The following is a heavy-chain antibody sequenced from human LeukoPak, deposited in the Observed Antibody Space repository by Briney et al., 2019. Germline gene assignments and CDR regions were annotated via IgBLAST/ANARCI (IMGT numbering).Heavy chain of an antibody. CDR3: ARGDYFDSSGTFDY. V-gene: IGHV3-11*04. CDR1: GFTFSDHY. D-gene: IGHD3-22*01. J-gene: IGHJ4*02. Sequence: PGGSLRLSCAGSGFTFSDHYMSWIRQAPGKGLEWISYISSSGGTIYYVDSVKGRFTISRDNAKNSLYLQMDSLSAEDTAVYYCARGDYFDSSGTFDYWGQGTLVTVSS. CDR2: ISSSGGTI.